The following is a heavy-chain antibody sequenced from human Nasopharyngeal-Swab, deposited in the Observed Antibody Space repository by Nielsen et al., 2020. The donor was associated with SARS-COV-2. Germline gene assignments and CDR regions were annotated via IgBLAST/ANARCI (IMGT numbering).Heavy chain of an antibody. CDR3: ARGQYTHQSYYYYGMDV. V-gene: IGHV3-23*01. Sequence: GSLKISCAASGFTFSSYAMSWVRQAPGKGLERVSAISGSGGSTYYADSVKGRFTISRDNSKNTLYLQMNGLRAEDTAVYYCARGQYTHQSYYYYGMDVWGQGTTVTVSS. CDR1: GFTFSSYA. J-gene: IGHJ6*02. CDR2: ISGSGGST. D-gene: IGHD2-2*02.